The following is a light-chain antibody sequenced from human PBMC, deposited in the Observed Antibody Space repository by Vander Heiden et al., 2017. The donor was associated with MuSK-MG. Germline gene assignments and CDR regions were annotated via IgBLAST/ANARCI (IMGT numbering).Light chain of an antibody. Sequence: DIQMTQSPSSLSASIGDRVTITCRATQAVSHSLAWYQQRPGKAPKLLIYAASRLESGVPSRFSGSGSGTDYTLTISSLQPEDFATYYCQQYYITPPWTYGQGTKVE. J-gene: IGKJ1*01. CDR3: QQYYITPPWT. CDR2: AAS. CDR1: QAVSHS. V-gene: IGKV1-NL1*01.